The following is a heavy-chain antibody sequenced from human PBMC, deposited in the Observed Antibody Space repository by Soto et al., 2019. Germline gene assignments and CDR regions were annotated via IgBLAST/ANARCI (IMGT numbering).Heavy chain of an antibody. CDR1: GFTFSSYW. CDR3: TRDIGGKGAY. V-gene: IGHV3-74*01. D-gene: IGHD3-10*01. Sequence: EVQLVESGGGLVQPGGSLRLSCAASGFTFSSYWMHWVRQVPGKGLLWVSRIDEYGSTINYADSVKGRFTISRDNARNTWYLEMNSRRAEDTALYYCTRDIGGKGAYWGPGTLVTVSS. J-gene: IGHJ4*02. CDR2: IDEYGSTI.